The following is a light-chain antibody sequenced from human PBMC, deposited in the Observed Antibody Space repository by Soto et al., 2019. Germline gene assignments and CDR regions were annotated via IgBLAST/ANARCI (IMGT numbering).Light chain of an antibody. CDR2: EVS. CDR1: SSDVGGYNY. CDR3: CSYAGSNNYV. J-gene: IGLJ1*01. Sequence: QSALTQPPSASGSPGQSVTLSCTGTSSDVGGYNYVSWYRQHPGKAPKLMIYEVSKQPTGVPDRFSVSKSGNAASLTVSGPQAEDDADYYCCSYAGSNNYVFGAGTKVTVL. V-gene: IGLV2-8*01.